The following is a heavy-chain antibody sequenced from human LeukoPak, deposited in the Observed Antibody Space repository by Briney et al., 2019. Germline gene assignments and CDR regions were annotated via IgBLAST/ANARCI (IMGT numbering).Heavy chain of an antibody. V-gene: IGHV3-48*03. CDR3: ARAKQKYSGVEY. J-gene: IGHJ4*02. CDR1: GFSFSSYE. CDR2: ISSSGSTI. D-gene: IGHD6-19*01. Sequence: PGGSLRLSCAASGFSFSSYEMNWVRQAPGKGLEWVSYISSSGSTIYYADSVKGRFTISRDNAKNPLYLQMNSLRAEDTAVYYCARAKQKYSGVEYWGQGTLVTVSS.